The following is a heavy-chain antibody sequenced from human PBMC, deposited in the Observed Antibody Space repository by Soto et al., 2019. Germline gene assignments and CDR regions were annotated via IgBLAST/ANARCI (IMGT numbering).Heavy chain of an antibody. CDR3: AREGEEYSSSSEYYYYGMDV. D-gene: IGHD6-6*01. CDR2: ISYDGSNK. CDR1: GFTFSSYA. J-gene: IGHJ6*02. V-gene: IGHV3-30-3*01. Sequence: QVQLVESGGGVVQPGRSLRLSCAASGFTFSSYAMHWVRQAPGKGLEWVAVISYDGSNKYYADSVKGRFTISRDNSKNPLYLQMNSLRAEDTAVYSCAREGEEYSSSSEYYYYGMDVWGQGTTFTVSS.